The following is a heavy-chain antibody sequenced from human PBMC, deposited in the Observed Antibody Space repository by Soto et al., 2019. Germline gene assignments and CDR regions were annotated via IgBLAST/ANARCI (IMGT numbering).Heavy chain of an antibody. CDR3: ARAHISSEISMPQTFHH. D-gene: IGHD2-2*01. J-gene: IGHJ1*01. Sequence: GGSLRLSCAASGFTFSNYDMYWVRQGPGKGLEWVALMRSDGSNKYYVDSVKGRFTISRDNSKNMLFLQMDSLRAEDTAVYYCARAHISSEISMPQTFHHWGPGTLVTVSS. V-gene: IGHV3-33*08. CDR1: GFTFSNYD. CDR2: MRSDGSNK.